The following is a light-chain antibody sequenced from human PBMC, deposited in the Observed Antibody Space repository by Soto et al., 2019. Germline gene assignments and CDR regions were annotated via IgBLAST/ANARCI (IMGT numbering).Light chain of an antibody. J-gene: IGKJ1*01. CDR2: DVS. CDR3: QQYNLHSPAT. Sequence: DIQMTQSPSSLSASVGDGVTITCRASQNIGRWLAWYQQKPGKAPKLMIYDVSTLISGVPSRFSGSGSGTEFTLTISSLQPDDFTTYYCQQYNLHSPATFGPGTLVEIK. CDR1: QNIGRW. V-gene: IGKV1-5*01.